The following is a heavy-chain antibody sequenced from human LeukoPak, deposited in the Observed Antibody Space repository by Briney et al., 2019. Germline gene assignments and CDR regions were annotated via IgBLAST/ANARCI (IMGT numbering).Heavy chain of an antibody. D-gene: IGHD3-16*01. J-gene: IGHJ4*02. CDR2: ISDTDSRT. Sequence: GGSLRLSCVGSGITFSDYDMNWVREAPGEGLECVSGISDTDSRTYYGDSVKGRFTISRDDSVNTLCLHVSSVRAEDTAIYYCARGRGSAWHFDLWGQGTLVTVSS. CDR3: ARGRGSAWHFDL. CDR1: GITFSDYD. V-gene: IGHV3-23*01.